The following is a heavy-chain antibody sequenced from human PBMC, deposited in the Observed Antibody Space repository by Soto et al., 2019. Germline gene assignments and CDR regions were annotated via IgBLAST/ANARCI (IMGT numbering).Heavy chain of an antibody. CDR3: AKGSSRDGYN. CDR1: GFTFSNYV. Sequence: PGGSLRLSCAASGFTFSNYVMTWVRQAPGKGLDWVSSIAGGGETTNYADSVRGRFTISRDNSKNTLYLRMNSLRAEDTAVYYCAKGSSRDGYNWGQGTLVTVSS. J-gene: IGHJ4*02. V-gene: IGHV3-23*01. CDR2: IAGGGETT. D-gene: IGHD5-12*01.